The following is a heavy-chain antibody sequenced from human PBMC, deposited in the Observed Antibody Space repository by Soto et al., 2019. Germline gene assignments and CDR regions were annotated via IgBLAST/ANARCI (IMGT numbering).Heavy chain of an antibody. J-gene: IGHJ5*02. CDR2: ISAYNGNS. V-gene: IGHV1-18*01. CDR3: ARDGSAYQPGSNWFDP. Sequence: QVQLVQSGGEVKKPGASVKVSCKASGYTFANYGINWVRQAPGQGLEWLGWISAYNGNSKYAQKLQDRVTMTTDTSTNTAHMELRSLRSDDTAVHYCARDGSAYQPGSNWFDPWGQGTLVTVSS. CDR1: GYTFANYG. D-gene: IGHD3-10*01.